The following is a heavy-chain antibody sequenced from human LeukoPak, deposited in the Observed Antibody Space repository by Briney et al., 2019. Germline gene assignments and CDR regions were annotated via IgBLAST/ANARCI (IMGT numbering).Heavy chain of an antibody. Sequence: GGSLRLSCAVSGFTFSSYAMSWVRQAPGKGLEWVSAISGSGGTTYYADSVKGRFTISRDNSKNTLYLQMNSLRAEDTAVYYCANHCPGSYYGGFVPWGQGTLVTVSS. J-gene: IGHJ5*02. CDR2: ISGSGGTT. CDR1: GFTFSSYA. D-gene: IGHD3-10*01. CDR3: ANHCPGSYYGGFVP. V-gene: IGHV3-23*01.